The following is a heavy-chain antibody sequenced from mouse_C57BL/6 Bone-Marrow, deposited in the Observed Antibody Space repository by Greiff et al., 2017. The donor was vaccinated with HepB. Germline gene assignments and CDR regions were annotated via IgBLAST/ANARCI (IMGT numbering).Heavy chain of an antibody. Sequence: EVQVVESGGGLVKPGGSLKLSCAASGFTFSDYGMHWVRQAPEKGLEWVAYISSGSSTIYSADTVKGRFTLSRDHAKNTLCLQMTSLRSEDTALYYCATPDSSGYPFAYWGQGTLVTVSA. CDR3: ATPDSSGYPFAY. V-gene: IGHV5-17*01. D-gene: IGHD3-2*02. J-gene: IGHJ3*01. CDR1: GFTFSDYG. CDR2: ISSGSSTI.